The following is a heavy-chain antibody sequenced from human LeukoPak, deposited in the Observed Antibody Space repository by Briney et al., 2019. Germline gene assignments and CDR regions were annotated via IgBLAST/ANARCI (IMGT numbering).Heavy chain of an antibody. CDR3: ARVRVVTAGYDY. D-gene: IGHD2-21*02. V-gene: IGHV1-2*02. Sequence: ASVNLSFRASGYTFTGYYMHWVRQAPGQRLEWMGWINPNSGGTNYAQKFQGRVTMTRDTSISTAYMELSRLRSDDTDVYYCARVRVVTAGYDYWGQGTLVTVSS. CDR2: INPNSGGT. CDR1: GYTFTGYY. J-gene: IGHJ4*02.